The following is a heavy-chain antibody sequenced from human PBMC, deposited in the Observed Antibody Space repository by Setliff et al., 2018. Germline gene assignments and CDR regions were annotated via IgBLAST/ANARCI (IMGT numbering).Heavy chain of an antibody. CDR3: AREEVGRYSSGWYISSDNWFDP. CDR1: GYTFTSYG. D-gene: IGHD6-19*01. CDR2: ISAYNGNT. Sequence: ASVKVSCKASGYTFTSYGISWVRQAPGQGLEWMGWISAYNGNTNYAQKFQGWVTMTRDTSISTAYMELSRLRSDDTAVYYCAREEVGRYSSGWYISSDNWFDPWGQGTLVTVSS. J-gene: IGHJ5*02. V-gene: IGHV1-18*01.